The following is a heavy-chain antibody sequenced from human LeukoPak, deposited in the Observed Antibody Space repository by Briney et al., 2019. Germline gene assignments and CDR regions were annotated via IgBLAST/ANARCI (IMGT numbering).Heavy chain of an antibody. J-gene: IGHJ4*02. D-gene: IGHD2-8*01. Sequence: GGSLRLSCAASGFTFSSYAMHWVRQAPGKGLEWVAVISYDGSNKYYADSVKGRFTISRDNAKNSLYLQMNSLRAEDTAVYYCARARLVWTKYFDCWGQGTLVTVSS. V-gene: IGHV3-30-3*01. CDR2: ISYDGSNK. CDR1: GFTFSSYA. CDR3: ARARLVWTKYFDC.